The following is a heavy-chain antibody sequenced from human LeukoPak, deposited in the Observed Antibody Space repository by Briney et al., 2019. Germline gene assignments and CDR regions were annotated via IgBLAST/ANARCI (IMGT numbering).Heavy chain of an antibody. J-gene: IGHJ4*02. CDR1: GYIFTRSD. CDR3: ARGRSGLAAAGTYDY. CDR2: INPKSGRT. V-gene: IGHV1-8*01. D-gene: IGHD6-13*01. Sequence: ASVKVSCLSSGYIFTRSDINGLGQATAQGAAGMGWINPKSGRTGYAKKFQARVSMTMNISISTAYMEVNSLTFEDTAVYYCARGRSGLAAAGTYDYWGQGTLITVSS.